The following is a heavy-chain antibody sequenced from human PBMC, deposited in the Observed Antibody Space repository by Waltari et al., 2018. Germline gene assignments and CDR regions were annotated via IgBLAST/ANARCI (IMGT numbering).Heavy chain of an antibody. Sequence: QVQLQQWGAGLLKPSETLSLTCAVYGGSFSGYYWSWIRQPPGKGLEWIGEINHSGSTNYNPSLKSRVTISVDTSKNQFSLKLSSLTAADTAVYYCVIRMIDYYYYGMDVWGQGTTVTVSS. CDR1: GGSFSGYY. V-gene: IGHV4-34*01. J-gene: IGHJ6*02. CDR2: INHSGST. D-gene: IGHD2-21*01. CDR3: VIRMIDYYYYGMDV.